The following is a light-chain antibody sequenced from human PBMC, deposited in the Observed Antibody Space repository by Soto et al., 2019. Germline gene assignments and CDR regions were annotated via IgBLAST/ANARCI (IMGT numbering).Light chain of an antibody. V-gene: IGKV3-15*01. CDR2: GAS. CDR1: QSVSSN. Sequence: EIVMTQSPATLSVSPGERATLSCRASQSVSSNLAWYQQKPGQAPTLLIYGASTRVTGVPARFSGSGSGTEFTLTISSLQSEDFAVYYCQQYNIWPPYTFGQGTKLEIK. J-gene: IGKJ2*01. CDR3: QQYNIWPPYT.